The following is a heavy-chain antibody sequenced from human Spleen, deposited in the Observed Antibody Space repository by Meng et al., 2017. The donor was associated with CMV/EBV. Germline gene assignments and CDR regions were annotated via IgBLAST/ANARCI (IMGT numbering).Heavy chain of an antibody. Sequence: ASVKVSCKASGYTFTGYYMHWVRQAPGQGLEWMGWINPNSGGTNYAQKFQGRVTMTRDTSISTAYMELSSLRSEDTAVYYCAREDTRSYVTQWNWFDPWGQGTLVTVSS. CDR2: INPNSGGT. CDR3: AREDTRSYVTQWNWFDP. CDR1: GYTFTGYY. V-gene: IGHV1-2*02. J-gene: IGHJ5*02. D-gene: IGHD5-18*01.